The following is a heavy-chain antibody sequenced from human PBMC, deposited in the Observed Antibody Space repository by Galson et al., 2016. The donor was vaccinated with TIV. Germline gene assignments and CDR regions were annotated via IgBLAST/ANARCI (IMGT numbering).Heavy chain of an antibody. CDR2: INTATGYT. D-gene: IGHD2-2*01. J-gene: IGHJ5*02. CDR3: ARLGYCSSMSCFQFDP. V-gene: IGHV1-3*04. Sequence: SVKVSCKASGYTFTSYGIHWMRQAPGQRLEWMGWINTATGYTKYSQTFQDRITITRDTSASTAYMALSSLRSEDTATYYCARLGYCSSMSCFQFDPWGQGTLVSVSS. CDR1: GYTFTSYG.